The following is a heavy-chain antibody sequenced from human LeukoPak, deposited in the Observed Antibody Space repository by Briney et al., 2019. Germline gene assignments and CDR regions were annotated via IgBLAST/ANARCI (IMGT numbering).Heavy chain of an antibody. CDR2: IKSNTAGGTT. Sequence: PGGSLRLSCAASGFTFSNAWMSWVRQAPGKGLEWVGRIKSNTAGGTTDYAAPVKGRFTISRDDSKNTLYLQMNSLTTEDTAVYYCTTVATLTTRHSFQLWGQGTLVTVSS. D-gene: IGHD4-17*01. CDR3: TTVATLTTRHSFQL. V-gene: IGHV3-15*01. CDR1: GFTFSNAW. J-gene: IGHJ1*01.